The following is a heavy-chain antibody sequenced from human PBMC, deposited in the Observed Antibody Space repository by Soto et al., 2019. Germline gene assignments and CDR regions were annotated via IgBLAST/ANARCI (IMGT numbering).Heavy chain of an antibody. Sequence: ASVKVSCKASGYTFTSYDINWVRQATGQGLEWTGWMNPNSGNTGYAQKFQGRVTMTRNTSISTAYMELSSLRSEDTAVYYCASGLYSSSSYYYYYYGMDVWGQGTTVTVSS. CDR1: GYTFTSYD. D-gene: IGHD6-6*01. J-gene: IGHJ6*02. CDR3: ASGLYSSSSYYYYYYGMDV. CDR2: MNPNSGNT. V-gene: IGHV1-8*01.